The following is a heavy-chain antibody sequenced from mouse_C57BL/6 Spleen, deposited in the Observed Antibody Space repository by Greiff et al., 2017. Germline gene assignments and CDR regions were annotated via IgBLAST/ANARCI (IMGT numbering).Heavy chain of an antibody. V-gene: IGHV1-69*01. Sequence: QVQLQQPGAELVMPGASVKLSCKASGYTFTSYWMHWVKQRPGQGLEWIGEIDPSDSYTNYNQKFKGKSTVTVDKSSSTAYMQLSSLTSEDSAVYYCARGYYGAMDYWGQGTSVTVSS. CDR2: IDPSDSYT. D-gene: IGHD1-1*01. CDR3: ARGYYGAMDY. CDR1: GYTFTSYW. J-gene: IGHJ4*01.